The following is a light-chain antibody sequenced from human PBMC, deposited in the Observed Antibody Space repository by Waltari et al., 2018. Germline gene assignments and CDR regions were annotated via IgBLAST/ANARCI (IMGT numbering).Light chain of an antibody. V-gene: IGKV1-39*01. CDR2: DAS. CDR3: QQCDNARRT. CDR1: QSIEIY. Sequence: DLQITLSPSSLSASVGDRVTITCRSSQSIEIYVNWFQQKPGKAPKLLIYDASNLQSGVPSRFSGGGSGTYFTFTISSLQPDDIATYYCQQCDNARRTFGQGTKVDI. J-gene: IGKJ1*01.